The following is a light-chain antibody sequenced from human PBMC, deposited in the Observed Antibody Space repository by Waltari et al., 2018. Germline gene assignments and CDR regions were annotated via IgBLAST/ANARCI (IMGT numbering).Light chain of an antibody. CDR3: QQYNSYPLT. V-gene: IGKV3-15*01. CDR1: QSVRTN. CDR2: GAS. J-gene: IGKJ4*01. Sequence: EIVMTQSPATLSVSPGDRATLSCRASQSVRTNLAWFPQKPGQPPRLLISGASTRATGIPARFSGSGSGTEFTLTITGLQSEDFAVYYCQQYNSYPLTFGGGTKVEIK.